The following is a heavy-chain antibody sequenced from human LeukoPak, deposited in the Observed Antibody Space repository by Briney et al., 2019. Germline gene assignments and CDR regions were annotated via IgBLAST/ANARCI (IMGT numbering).Heavy chain of an antibody. V-gene: IGHV3-48*01. D-gene: IGHD4-17*01. Sequence: GGSLRLSCAASGFTFSSYSMNWVRQAPGKGLEWVSYISSSSGTIYYADSVKGRFTISRDNAKNSLYLQMNSLRAEDTAVYYCAKKGSYGSYLYYFDYWGQGTLVTVSS. CDR2: ISSSSGTI. CDR1: GFTFSSYS. J-gene: IGHJ4*02. CDR3: AKKGSYGSYLYYFDY.